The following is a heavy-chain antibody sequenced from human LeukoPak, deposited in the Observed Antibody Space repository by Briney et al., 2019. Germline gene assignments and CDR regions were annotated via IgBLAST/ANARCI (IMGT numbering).Heavy chain of an antibody. J-gene: IGHJ4*02. Sequence: SETLSLTCTVPSGSISSNNHYWGWIRQPQGKGLEWIGSIDYSGTTDYNPSLKSRVTISVDTSKKQFYLRLGSVTAADTAVYYCARSKDILTGYCFDYWGQGTLVTVSS. D-gene: IGHD3-9*01. V-gene: IGHV4-39*07. CDR3: ARSKDILTGYCFDY. CDR1: SGSISSNNHY. CDR2: IDYSGTT.